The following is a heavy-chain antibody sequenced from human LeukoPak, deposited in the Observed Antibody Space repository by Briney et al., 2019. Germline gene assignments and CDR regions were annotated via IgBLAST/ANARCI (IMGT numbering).Heavy chain of an antibody. Sequence: GASVKVCCKASGYTFTVYYMHWVRQAPGQGLEWMGWINPNSGGTNYAQKFQGRVTMTRDTSISTAYMELSRLRSDDTAVYYCARDSNYDSSGYYQPPDYWGQGTLVTVSS. V-gene: IGHV1-2*02. CDR3: ARDSNYDSSGYYQPPDY. CDR2: INPNSGGT. J-gene: IGHJ4*02. CDR1: GYTFTVYY. D-gene: IGHD3-22*01.